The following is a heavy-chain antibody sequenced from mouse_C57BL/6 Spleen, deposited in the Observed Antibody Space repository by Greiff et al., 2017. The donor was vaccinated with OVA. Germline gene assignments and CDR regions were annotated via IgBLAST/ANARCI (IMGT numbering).Heavy chain of an antibody. Sequence: EVQLQQSGAELVRPGASVKLSCTASGFNIKDDYMHWVKQRPEQGLEWIGWIDPENGDTDYASKFQGKATITADTSSTTAYLQLSSLTSEDTAVYDSTTFPITTVVEGFAYWGQGTLVTVSA. CDR3: TTFPITTVVEGFAY. CDR2: IDPENGDT. J-gene: IGHJ3*01. V-gene: IGHV14-4*01. D-gene: IGHD1-1*01. CDR1: GFNIKDDY.